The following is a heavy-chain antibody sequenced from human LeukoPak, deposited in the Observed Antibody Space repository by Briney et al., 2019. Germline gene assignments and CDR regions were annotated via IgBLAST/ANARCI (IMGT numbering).Heavy chain of an antibody. CDR3: VTYSTGLYKGLEF. CDR1: GFTFTTYW. V-gene: IGHV3-7*03. D-gene: IGHD2-8*02. CDR2: INQDGTDK. Sequence: GGSLTLSCAASGFTFTTYWMSWIRQAPGKGLEWVANINQDGTDKYYVDSVKGRFTFSRDNAQNSLYLQMSSLRVEDTAVYYCVTYSTGLYKGLEFWGQGTQVTASS. J-gene: IGHJ4*02.